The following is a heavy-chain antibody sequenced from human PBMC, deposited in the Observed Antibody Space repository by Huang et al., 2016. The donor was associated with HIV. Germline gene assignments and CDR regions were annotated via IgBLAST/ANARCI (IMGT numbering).Heavy chain of an antibody. Sequence: QVQLVQSGAEVKKPGSSVKVSCKVSGGTFNNAISWVRQAPGQGLEWMGGIIPIFGTPNYARKFQGSVTITADESTSIAYMELSSLRSEDTAVYYCARGTPDLDSHLDHWGQGTLVTVSS. V-gene: IGHV1-69*13. CDR2: IIPIFGTP. J-gene: IGHJ4*02. CDR1: GGTFNNA. D-gene: IGHD3-3*01. CDR3: ARGTPDLDSHLDH.